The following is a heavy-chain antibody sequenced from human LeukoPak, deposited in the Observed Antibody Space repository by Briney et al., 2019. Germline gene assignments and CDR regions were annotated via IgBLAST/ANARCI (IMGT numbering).Heavy chain of an antibody. Sequence: GGSLRLSCAASGFTVSSNYMSWVRQAPGKGLEWVSVIFSSGSTFYADSVKGRFTISRDNSKNTLYLQMNSLRAEDTAVYYCAKDPELPWGQGTLVTVSS. V-gene: IGHV3-53*01. J-gene: IGHJ5*02. CDR1: GFTVSSNY. CDR3: AKDPELP. CDR2: IFSSGST.